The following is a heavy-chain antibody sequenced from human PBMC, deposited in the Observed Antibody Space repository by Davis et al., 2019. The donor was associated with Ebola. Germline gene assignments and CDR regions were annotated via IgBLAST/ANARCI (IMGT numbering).Heavy chain of an antibody. CDR1: GFTFSSYA. Sequence: GESLKISCAASGFTFSSYAMSWVRQAPGKGLEWVSAITGSGASTYYADSVKGRFTISRDNSKNTLFLQINSLRAEDTAVYYCAKDGNIYYYYMDVWGKGTTVTVSS. CDR3: AKDGNIYYYYMDV. V-gene: IGHV3-23*01. D-gene: IGHD2/OR15-2a*01. CDR2: ITGSGAST. J-gene: IGHJ6*03.